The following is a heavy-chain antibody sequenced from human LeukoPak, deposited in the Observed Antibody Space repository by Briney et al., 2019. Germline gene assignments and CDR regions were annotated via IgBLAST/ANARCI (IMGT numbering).Heavy chain of an antibody. J-gene: IGHJ5*02. CDR1: GYSISSGYY. CDR3: ARGSLSGSYDPYNWFDP. CDR2: IYHSGST. Sequence: SETLSLTCTVSGYSISSGYYWGWIRQPPGKGLEWIGSIYHSGSTHYNPSLKSRVTISVDTSKNQFSLKLSSVTAADTAVYYCARGSLSGSYDPYNWFDPWGQGTLVTVSS. D-gene: IGHD1-26*01. V-gene: IGHV4-38-2*02.